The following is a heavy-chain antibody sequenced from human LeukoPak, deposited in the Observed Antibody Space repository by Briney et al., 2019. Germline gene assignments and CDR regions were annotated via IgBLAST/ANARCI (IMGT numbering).Heavy chain of an antibody. J-gene: IGHJ3*02. D-gene: IGHD2-2*01. Sequence: ASVKVSCKASGGTFSSYAISWVRQAPGQGLEWMGGIIPIFGTANYAQKFQGRVTITTDESTSTAYVELSSLRSEDTAVYYCARVYCSSTSCREAFDIWGQGTMVTVSS. CDR1: GGTFSSYA. V-gene: IGHV1-69*05. CDR2: IIPIFGTA. CDR3: ARVYCSSTSCREAFDI.